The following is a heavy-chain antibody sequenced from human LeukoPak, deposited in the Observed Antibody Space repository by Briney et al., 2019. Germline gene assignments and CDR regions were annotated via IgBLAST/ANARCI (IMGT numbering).Heavy chain of an antibody. V-gene: IGHV5-51*01. Sequence: GESLKISCKGSGYSFTSYWIGWVRQMPGKGLEWMGIIYPGDSDTRYSPSFQGQVTISADKSISTAYLQWSSLKASDTATYYCARQGGYGRSPYYYYYMDVWGKGTTVTVSS. J-gene: IGHJ6*03. CDR3: ARQGGYGRSPYYYYYMDV. CDR1: GYSFTSYW. CDR2: IYPGDSDT. D-gene: IGHD5-12*01.